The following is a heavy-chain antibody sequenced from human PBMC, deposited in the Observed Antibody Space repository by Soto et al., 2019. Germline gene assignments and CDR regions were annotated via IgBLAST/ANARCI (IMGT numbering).Heavy chain of an antibody. CDR3: ARGGYDNLTCHGFGSFDY. J-gene: IGHJ4*02. Sequence: QVHLVQSGAEVKKPGASVRVSCKASGYTFTKNVIHWVRQAPGHSLEWMGWINTGSGNTKYSQKFQDSITMTSDTSASTAYIELSSLKSEDTAVDYCARGGYDNLTCHGFGSFDYLGQGTLVTVSS. V-gene: IGHV1-3*04. CDR2: INTGSGNT. CDR1: GYTFTKNV. D-gene: IGHD3-9*01.